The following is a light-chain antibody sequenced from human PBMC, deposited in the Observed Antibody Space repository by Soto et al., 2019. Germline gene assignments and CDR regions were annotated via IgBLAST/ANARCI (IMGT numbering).Light chain of an antibody. CDR3: QQYNNFWT. CDR1: QSLSSR. V-gene: IGKV1-5*01. J-gene: IGKJ1*01. Sequence: DIHMTQSPSTLSASVGDRVTITCRASQSLSSRLAWYQQKPGKAPELLIYDASSLKSGVPSRFSGSESGTEFTLTISSLQPDDFATYYCQQYNNFWTVGQGTKVDIK. CDR2: DAS.